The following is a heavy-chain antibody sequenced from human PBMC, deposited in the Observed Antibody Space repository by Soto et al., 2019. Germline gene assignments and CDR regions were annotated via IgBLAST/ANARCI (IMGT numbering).Heavy chain of an antibody. D-gene: IGHD4-17*01. Sequence: QVQLVESGGGVVQPGRSLRLSCAASGFTVSSYAMHLVRQAPGKGLEWVAVISYDGSNKYYADSVKGRFTISRDNSNNTLYLQMNSLRAEDTDVYYCARDYVDYVSYYYYYGMDVWGQGTTVTVSS. J-gene: IGHJ6*02. CDR2: ISYDGSNK. CDR1: GFTVSSYA. V-gene: IGHV3-30-3*01. CDR3: ARDYVDYVSYYYYYGMDV.